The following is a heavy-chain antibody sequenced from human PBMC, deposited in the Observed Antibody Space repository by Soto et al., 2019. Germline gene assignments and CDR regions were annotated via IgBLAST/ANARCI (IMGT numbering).Heavy chain of an antibody. CDR3: ARRPSLPTDYYYGMDV. Sequence: LKISCKGSGYSFTSYWIGWVRQMPGKGLEWMGIIYPGDSDTRYSPSFQGQVTISADKSISTAYLQWSSLKASDTAMYYCARRPSLPTDYYYGMDVWGQRTTVTVSS. D-gene: IGHD2-2*01. CDR1: GYSFTSYW. CDR2: IYPGDSDT. J-gene: IGHJ6*02. V-gene: IGHV5-51*01.